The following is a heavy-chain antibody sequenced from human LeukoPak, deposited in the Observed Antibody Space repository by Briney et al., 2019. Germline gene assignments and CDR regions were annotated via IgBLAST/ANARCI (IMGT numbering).Heavy chain of an antibody. D-gene: IGHD6-19*01. J-gene: IGHJ5*02. Sequence: GGSLRLSCAASGFTFNTYVMSWVRQAPGKGLEWVSAITPSGDTTRYADSVKGRFTISRDNSKNTLYLQMSSLRADDTAVYYCAKDSGDRSGWLPWGQGTLVTVSS. CDR1: GFTFNTYV. CDR3: AKDSGDRSGWLP. V-gene: IGHV3-23*01. CDR2: ITPSGDTT.